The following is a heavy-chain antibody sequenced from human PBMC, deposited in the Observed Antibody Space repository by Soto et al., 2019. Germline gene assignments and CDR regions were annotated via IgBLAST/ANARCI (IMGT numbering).Heavy chain of an antibody. CDR3: ARDYCGGDCYGGDAFDI. V-gene: IGHV4-59*01. CDR1: GCSISSYY. J-gene: IGHJ3*02. CDR2: IYYSGST. D-gene: IGHD2-21*02. Sequence: SETLSLTCTVSGCSISSYYWSWIRQPPGKGLEWIGYIYYSGSTNYNPSLKSRVTISVDTSKNQFSLKLSSVTAADTAVYYCARDYCGGDCYGGDAFDIWGQGTMVTVSS.